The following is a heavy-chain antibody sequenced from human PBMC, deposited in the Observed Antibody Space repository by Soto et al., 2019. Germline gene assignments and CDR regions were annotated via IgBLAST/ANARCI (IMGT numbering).Heavy chain of an antibody. CDR3: ARKGYGGRWSLDY. D-gene: IGHD2-15*01. V-gene: IGHV3-30*03. J-gene: IGHJ4*01. CDR1: GFTFSSYG. CDR2: ISYDGNRK. Sequence: QVQLVEFGGGVVQPGRSLRLSCAASGFTFSSYGMHWARQAPGEGLEWVAVISYDGNRKYYADSVKGRFTISRDFSKNTVDLHMNSLRVEDTAVYFCARKGYGGRWSLDYWGQGILVTVSS.